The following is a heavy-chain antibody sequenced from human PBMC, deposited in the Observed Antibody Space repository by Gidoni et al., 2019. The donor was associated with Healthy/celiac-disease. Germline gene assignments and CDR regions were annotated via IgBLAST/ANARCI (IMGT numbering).Heavy chain of an antibody. CDR1: GHSFTSYW. CDR3: ATAGVATRYGFDI. J-gene: IGHJ3*02. CDR2: IAPSDSYT. D-gene: IGHD1-26*01. V-gene: IGHV5-10-1*03. Sequence: EVQLVQSGAEMQKPGESLRISCKGSGHSFTSYWLSWVRQMSGKGLEWMGRIAPSDSYTHDSPSFQGHVTISADKSISTDYRQWSSLKASDTAMYYCATAGVATRYGFDIWGQGTTVTVSS.